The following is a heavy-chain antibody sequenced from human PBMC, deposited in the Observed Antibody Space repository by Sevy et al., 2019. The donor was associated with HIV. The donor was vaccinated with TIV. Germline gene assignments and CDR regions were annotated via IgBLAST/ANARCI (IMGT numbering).Heavy chain of an antibody. J-gene: IGHJ6*02. V-gene: IGHV3-23*01. D-gene: IGHD3-3*01. CDR1: GFTFSSYA. CDR3: AKDLKHQGLEWFRGGYYYYGMDV. CDR2: ISGSGGST. Sequence: GGSLRLSCAASGFTFSSYAMSWVRQAPGKGLEWVSAISGSGGSTYYADSVKGRFTISRDNSKNTLYLQINSLRAEDTAVYYCAKDLKHQGLEWFRGGYYYYGMDVWGQGTTVTVSS.